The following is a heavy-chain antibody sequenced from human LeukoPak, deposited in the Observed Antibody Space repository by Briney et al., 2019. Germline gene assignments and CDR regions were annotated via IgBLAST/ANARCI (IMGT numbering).Heavy chain of an antibody. CDR3: ARHGGYSSSWYSWVWFDP. V-gene: IGHV4-39*01. D-gene: IGHD6-13*01. CDR1: GGSISSSSYY. J-gene: IGHJ5*02. CDR2: IYYSGST. Sequence: SETLSLTCTVSGGSISSSSYYWGWIRQPPGKGLEWIGSIYYSGSTNYNPSLKSRVTISVDTSKNQFSLKLSSVTAADTAVYYCARHGGYSSSWYSWVWFDPWGQGTLVTVSS.